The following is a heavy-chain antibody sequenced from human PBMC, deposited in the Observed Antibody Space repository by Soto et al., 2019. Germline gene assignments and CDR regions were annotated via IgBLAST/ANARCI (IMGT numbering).Heavy chain of an antibody. CDR2: IYSGGST. D-gene: IGHD2-2*01. CDR3: AVGGYCSSTSCFRTYYYYYGMDV. Sequence: PGGSLRLSCAASGFTVSSNYMSWVRQAPGKGLEWVSVIYSGGSTYYADSVKGRFTISRDNSKNTLYLQMNSLRAEDTAVYYCAVGGYCSSTSCFRTYYYYYGMDVWGQGTTVTVSS. V-gene: IGHV3-66*01. J-gene: IGHJ6*02. CDR1: GFTVSSNY.